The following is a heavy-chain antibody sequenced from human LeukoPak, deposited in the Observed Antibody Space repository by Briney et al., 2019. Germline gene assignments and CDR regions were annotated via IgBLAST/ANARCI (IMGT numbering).Heavy chain of an antibody. D-gene: IGHD3-10*01. V-gene: IGHV4-59*08. CDR2: IYYSGST. CDR3: ARHSSSSGTYGIDY. Sequence: SETLSLTCTVSGGSISSYYWSWIRQPPGKGLEWIGYIYYSGSTNYNPSLKSRVTISVDTSKNQFSLKLSSVTAADTAVYYCARHSSSSGTYGIDYWGLGTLVTVSS. J-gene: IGHJ4*02. CDR1: GGSISSYY.